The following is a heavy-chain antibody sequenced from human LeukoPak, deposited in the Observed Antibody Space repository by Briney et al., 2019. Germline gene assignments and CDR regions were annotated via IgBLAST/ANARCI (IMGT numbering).Heavy chain of an antibody. CDR2: IYSGGST. CDR1: GFTVSSNY. CDR3: ARAGAPDYYGSGSPFDY. Sequence: GGSLRLSCAASGFTVSSNYMSWVRQAPEKGLEWVSVIYSGGSTYYADSVKGRFTISRDNSKNTLYLQMNSLRAEDTAVYYCARAGAPDYYGSGSPFDYWGQGTLVTVSS. D-gene: IGHD3-10*01. J-gene: IGHJ4*02. V-gene: IGHV3-66*01.